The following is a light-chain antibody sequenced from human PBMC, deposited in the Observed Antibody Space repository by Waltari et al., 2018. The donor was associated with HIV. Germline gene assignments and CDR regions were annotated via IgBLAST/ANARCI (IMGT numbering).Light chain of an antibody. V-gene: IGLV3-1*01. Sequence: SYELTQPPSVSVSPGQTASITCSGDELGDRYACWYQQKPGQSPLLVIYQDTKRPSGIPERFSGSNSGNTATLTISGTQAMDEADHYCQARDSSTVVFGGGTKLTVL. CDR3: QARDSSTVV. CDR2: QDT. J-gene: IGLJ2*01. CDR1: ELGDRY.